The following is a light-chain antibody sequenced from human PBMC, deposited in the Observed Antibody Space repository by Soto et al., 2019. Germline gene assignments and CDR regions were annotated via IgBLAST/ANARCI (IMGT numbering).Light chain of an antibody. V-gene: IGKV3-20*01. CDR2: GVS. CDR3: QQYAPSPEIT. CDR1: QSVSSHY. J-gene: IGKJ5*01. Sequence: ETVLTQSPGTLPVSPGERATLSCRASQSVSSHYVVWYQQTPGQAPRLLISGVSTMATGIPDRVSGSGSWTAFNRTISRLEPEDVAVYYGQQYAPSPEITFGHGTRVESK.